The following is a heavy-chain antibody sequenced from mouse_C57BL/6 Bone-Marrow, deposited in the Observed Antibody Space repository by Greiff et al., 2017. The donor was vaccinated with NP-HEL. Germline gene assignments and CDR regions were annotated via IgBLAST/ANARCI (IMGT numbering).Heavy chain of an antibody. V-gene: IGHV5-4*01. Sequence: EVQGVESGGGLVKPGGSLKLSCAASGFTFSSYAMSWVRQTPEKRLEWVATISDGGSYTYYPDNVKGRFTISRDNAKNNLYLQMSHLKSEDTAMYYCATNYYGSSFAYWGQGTLVTVSA. J-gene: IGHJ3*01. CDR1: GFTFSSYA. CDR3: ATNYYGSSFAY. CDR2: ISDGGSYT. D-gene: IGHD1-1*01.